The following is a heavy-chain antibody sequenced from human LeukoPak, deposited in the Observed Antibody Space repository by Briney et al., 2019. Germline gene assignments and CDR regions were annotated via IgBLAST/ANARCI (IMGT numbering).Heavy chain of an antibody. D-gene: IGHD3-10*01. V-gene: IGHV3-23*01. CDR3: AKDGIWFGELIDY. CDR2: ISGSGGST. J-gene: IGHJ4*02. CDR1: GFTFRSYA. Sequence: PGGSLRFPCAASGFTFRSYAMHWGRKAPGKGRGGVSAISGSGGSTYYADSVKGRFTISRDNSKNTLYLQMNSLRAEDTAVYYCAKDGIWFGELIDYWGQGTLVTVSS.